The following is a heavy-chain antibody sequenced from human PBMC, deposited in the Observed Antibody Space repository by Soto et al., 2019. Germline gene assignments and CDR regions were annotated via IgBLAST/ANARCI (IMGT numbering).Heavy chain of an antibody. V-gene: IGHV1-18*01. CDR2: ISAYNGNT. CDR1: GYTFTRYG. Sequence: ASVKVSCKASGYTFTRYGISWVRQAPGQGLEWMGWISAYNGNTNYAQKVQGRVIMTTDTSTSTAYMELRSLRSDDTAVYYCARINTYYDFWSGSPREYMDVRGKGTTVTVSS. J-gene: IGHJ6*03. CDR3: ARINTYYDFWSGSPREYMDV. D-gene: IGHD3-3*01.